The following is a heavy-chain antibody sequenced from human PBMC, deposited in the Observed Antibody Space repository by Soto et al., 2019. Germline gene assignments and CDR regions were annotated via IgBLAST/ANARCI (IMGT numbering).Heavy chain of an antibody. Sequence: QVQLVESGGGVVQPGRSLRLSCAASAFTFSSYAMHWVRQAPGKGLEWVAVIWYDGSNKYYADSVKGRFTISRDNSKNTLYLQMSGLRADDTAVFYCAREGEGLDYWGQGTLVTVSS. CDR2: IWYDGSNK. CDR1: AFTFSSYA. V-gene: IGHV3-30*04. CDR3: AREGEGLDY. J-gene: IGHJ4*02. D-gene: IGHD3-16*01.